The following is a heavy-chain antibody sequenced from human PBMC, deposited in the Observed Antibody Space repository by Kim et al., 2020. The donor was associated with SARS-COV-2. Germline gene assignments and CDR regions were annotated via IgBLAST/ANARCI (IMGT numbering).Heavy chain of an antibody. CDR3: AKDMLDY. V-gene: IGHV3-43*01. D-gene: IGHD2-15*01. CDR2: DGGST. Sequence: DGGSTYYADCGKGRFTISRDNSKNSLYLQMNSLRTEDTALYYGAKDMLDYWGQGTLVTVSS. J-gene: IGHJ4*02.